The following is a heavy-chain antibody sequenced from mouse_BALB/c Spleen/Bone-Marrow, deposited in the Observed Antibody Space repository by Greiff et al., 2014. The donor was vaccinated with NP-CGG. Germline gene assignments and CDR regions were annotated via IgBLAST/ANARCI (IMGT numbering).Heavy chain of an antibody. D-gene: IGHD2-10*02. CDR1: GFTFSDYY. V-gene: IGHV5-4*02. CDR3: TRSGKRYGAMDY. CDR2: ISDGGTYT. Sequence: EVQLVESGGGLVKPGGSLKLSCAASGFTFSDYYMYWVRQTPEKRLEWDATISDGGTYTFYPDSVKGRFTISRDNAKNNLYLQMSSLQSEDTAMYYCTRSGKRYGAMDYWGQGTSVTVSS. J-gene: IGHJ4*01.